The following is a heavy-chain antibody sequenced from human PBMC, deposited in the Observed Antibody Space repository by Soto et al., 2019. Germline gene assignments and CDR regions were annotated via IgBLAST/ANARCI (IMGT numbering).Heavy chain of an antibody. V-gene: IGHV4-61*01. Sequence: SETLSLTCTVTGGSVSSGSYQWSWIRQPPGKGLEFIGYIYYTGSTNYNPSLKSRATISVDTSKNQFSLKLSSVTAADTGVYYCARDWRYCTSTSCSNYWGQGTLVTVSS. CDR1: GGSVSSGSYQ. CDR2: IYYTGST. CDR3: ARDWRYCTSTSCSNY. J-gene: IGHJ4*02. D-gene: IGHD2-2*01.